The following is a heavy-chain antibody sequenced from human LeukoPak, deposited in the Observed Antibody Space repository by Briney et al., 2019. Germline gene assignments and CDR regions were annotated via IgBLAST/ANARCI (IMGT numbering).Heavy chain of an antibody. V-gene: IGHV3-7*01. D-gene: IGHD6-19*01. CDR3: ARDPGRSGWDY. J-gene: IGHJ4*02. CDR1: GFTFRNYW. CDR2: IRHDESEI. Sequence: GGSLRLSCAVSGFTFRNYWMSWVRQPPGKGLEWVANIRHDESEIYYVDSVKGRFTISRDNAKDSLFLQMNSLRAEDTAVYYCARDPGRSGWDYWGQGALVTVSS.